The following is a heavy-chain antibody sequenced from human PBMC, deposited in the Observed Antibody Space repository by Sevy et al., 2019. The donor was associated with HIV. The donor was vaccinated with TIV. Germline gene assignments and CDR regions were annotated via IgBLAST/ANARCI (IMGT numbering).Heavy chain of an antibody. CDR2: IRNDGSNK. D-gene: IGHD4-17*01. CDR1: GFIFSSYG. Sequence: GGSLRLSCAASGFIFSSYGMHWVRQAPGKGLEWLTFIRNDGSNKYYADSVKGRFTISRDNSKNMAYLQMNSLRPEDTAVYYCAKTPHPAVTISYGLDVWGQGTTVTVSS. J-gene: IGHJ6*02. CDR3: AKTPHPAVTISYGLDV. V-gene: IGHV3-30*02.